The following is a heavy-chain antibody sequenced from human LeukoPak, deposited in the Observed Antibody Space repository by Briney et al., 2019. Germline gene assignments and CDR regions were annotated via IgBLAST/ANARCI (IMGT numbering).Heavy chain of an antibody. V-gene: IGHV5-51*01. D-gene: IGHD3-22*01. Sequence: GESLKISCKGSGYSFTSYWIGWVRQMPGKGLEWMGIIYPGDSDTRYSPSFQGQVTISADKSISTAYLQWSSLKASDTAMYYCASTYYDSSGYYYVGFDYWGQGTLSPSPQ. J-gene: IGHJ4*02. CDR1: GYSFTSYW. CDR2: IYPGDSDT. CDR3: ASTYYDSSGYYYVGFDY.